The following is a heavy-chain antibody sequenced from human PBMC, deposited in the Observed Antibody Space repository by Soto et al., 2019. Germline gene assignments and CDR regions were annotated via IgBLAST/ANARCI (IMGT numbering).Heavy chain of an antibody. J-gene: IGHJ4*02. D-gene: IGHD4-17*01. CDR1: GLTFRNDW. V-gene: IGHV3-7*03. Sequence: PGGSLRLSCAGSGLTFRNDWLSWVRQAPGKGLEWVANINQDGSERYYVDSVRGRFTISRDNVENSLYLPLNSLRPEDTAVYYCAVYGYGVSAAAYWGQGTLVTVSS. CDR3: AVYGYGVSAAAY. CDR2: INQDGSER.